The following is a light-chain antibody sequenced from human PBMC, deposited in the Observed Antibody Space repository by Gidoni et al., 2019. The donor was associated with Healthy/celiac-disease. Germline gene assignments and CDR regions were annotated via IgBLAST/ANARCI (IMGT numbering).Light chain of an antibody. Sequence: EIVLTQSPGTLSLSPGERATLSCRASQSVTNNYLAWYQQKPGQAPMLVIYDASNRATGIPDRFSGSGSGPDFTLTISRLEHEDFAVYYCQQSGSSPYTFXXXSKLEIK. V-gene: IGKV3-20*01. CDR3: QQSGSSPYT. J-gene: IGKJ2*01. CDR1: QSVTNNY. CDR2: DAS.